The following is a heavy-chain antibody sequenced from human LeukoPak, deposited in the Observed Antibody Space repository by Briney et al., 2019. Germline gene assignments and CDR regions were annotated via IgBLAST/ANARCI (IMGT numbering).Heavy chain of an antibody. CDR1: GYTFTGYY. Sequence: ASVKVFCKASGYTFTGYYMHWVRQAPGQGLEWMGWINPNSGGTSYAQKFQGRVTMTRDTSISTAYMELSRLRSDDTAVYYCATDRTVPAANWFDPWGQGTLVTVSS. D-gene: IGHD2-2*01. V-gene: IGHV1-2*02. CDR3: ATDRTVPAANWFDP. J-gene: IGHJ5*02. CDR2: INPNSGGT.